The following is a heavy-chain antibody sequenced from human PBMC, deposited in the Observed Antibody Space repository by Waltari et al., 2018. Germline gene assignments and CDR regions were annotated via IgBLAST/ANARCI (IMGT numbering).Heavy chain of an antibody. CDR1: GFTFSSYE. V-gene: IGHV3-48*03. Sequence: EVQLVESGGGLVQPGGSLRLSCAASGFTFSSYEMNWVRQAPGKGLEWVSYISSSGSTIYYADSVKGRFTISRDNAKNSLYLQMNSLRAEDTAVYYCARGVPAAPISLNYYGMDVWGQGTTVTVSS. D-gene: IGHD2-2*01. CDR2: ISSSGSTI. CDR3: ARGVPAAPISLNYYGMDV. J-gene: IGHJ6*02.